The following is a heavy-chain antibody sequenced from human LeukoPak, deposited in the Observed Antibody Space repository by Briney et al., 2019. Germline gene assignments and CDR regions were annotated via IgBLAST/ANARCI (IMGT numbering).Heavy chain of an antibody. Sequence: KPGGSLRLSCAASGFTFRDYYMTWIRQAPGKGLEWVSYISSSGSGIYNVDSVKGRFTISRDNAKNSLYLQMNSLRAEDTAVYYCARAFNDGFDIWGQGTVVTVSS. CDR3: ARAFNDGFDI. CDR2: ISSSGSGI. CDR1: GFTFRDYY. V-gene: IGHV3-11*04. J-gene: IGHJ3*02.